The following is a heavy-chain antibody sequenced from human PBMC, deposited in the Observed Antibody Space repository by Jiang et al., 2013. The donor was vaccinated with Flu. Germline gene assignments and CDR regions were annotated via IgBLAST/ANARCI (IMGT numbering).Heavy chain of an antibody. V-gene: IGHV4-39*07. CDR1: GGSISSSSYY. CDR3: ARRMGPIEGYGDYVAGFDY. J-gene: IGHJ4*02. Sequence: SGPGLVKPSETLSLTCTVSGGSISSSSYYWGWIRQPPGKGLEWIGSIYYSGSTYYNPSLKSRVTISVDTSKNQFSLKLSSVTAADTAVYYCARRMGPIEGYGDYVAGFDYWGQGTLVTVSS. D-gene: IGHD4-17*01. CDR2: IYYSGST.